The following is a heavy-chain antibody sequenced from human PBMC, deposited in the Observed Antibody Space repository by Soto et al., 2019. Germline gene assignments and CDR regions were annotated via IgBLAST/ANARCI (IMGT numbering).Heavy chain of an antibody. J-gene: IGHJ6*03. Sequence: GGSLRLSCAASGFTFSSYAMHWVRQAPGKGLEYVSAISSNGGSTYYANSVKGRFTISRDNSKNTLYLQMGSLRAEDMAVYYCARGMNDYSNRAYYYYYYMDVWGKGTTVTVSS. CDR2: ISSNGGST. D-gene: IGHD4-4*01. CDR3: ARGMNDYSNRAYYYYYYMDV. V-gene: IGHV3-64*01. CDR1: GFTFSSYA.